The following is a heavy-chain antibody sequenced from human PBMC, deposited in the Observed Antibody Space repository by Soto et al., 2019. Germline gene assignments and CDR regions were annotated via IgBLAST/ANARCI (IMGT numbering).Heavy chain of an antibody. J-gene: IGHJ3*02. D-gene: IGHD2-15*01. CDR3: ASSDRSGEGRHEAAFDI. CDR1: RVSISSGGYY. V-gene: IGHV4-31*03. CDR2: IYYSGST. Sequence: SQTVSLTCTVSRVSISSGGYYCTWILQHPGKGLEGMGYIYYSGSTYYNPSLKSRVTISVDTSKNQFSLKLISVTAADTAVYYCASSDRSGEGRHEAAFDIWGQGTMVTVSS.